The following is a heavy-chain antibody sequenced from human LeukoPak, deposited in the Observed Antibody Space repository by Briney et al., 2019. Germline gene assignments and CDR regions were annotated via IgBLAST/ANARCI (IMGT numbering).Heavy chain of an antibody. CDR3: ARDPTPWYYDSSGYFDY. V-gene: IGHV1-69*01. J-gene: IGHJ4*02. D-gene: IGHD3-22*01. Sequence: VASVKVSCKASGGTFSSYAISWVRQAPGQGLEWTGGIIPIFGTANYAQKSQGRVTITADESTSTAYMELSSLRSEDTAVYYCARDPTPWYYDSSGYFDYWGQGTLVTVSP. CDR2: IIPIFGTA. CDR1: GGTFSSYA.